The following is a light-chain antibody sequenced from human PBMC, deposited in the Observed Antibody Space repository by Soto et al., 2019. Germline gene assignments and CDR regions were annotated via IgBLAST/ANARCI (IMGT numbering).Light chain of an antibody. V-gene: IGLV2-23*01. J-gene: IGLJ1*01. CDR1: SSDVGAYNS. CDR3: CSSAPESTYV. Sequence: QSVLAQPASVSGSPGQSITISCTGTSSDVGAYNSVSWYQQHPHKAPQVIIYKGTQRPSGVSNRFSGSTSGNAASLTISGLQADDEADYPCCSSAPESTYVFGSGTKVTVL. CDR2: KGT.